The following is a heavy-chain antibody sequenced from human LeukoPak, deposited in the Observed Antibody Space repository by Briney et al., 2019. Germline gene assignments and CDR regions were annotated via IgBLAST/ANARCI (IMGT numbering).Heavy chain of an antibody. CDR3: ARVGSYNWNPMLDAFDI. CDR1: GGSISSGGYS. V-gene: IGHV4-30-2*01. D-gene: IGHD1-20*01. Sequence: SQTLSLTCAVSGGSISSGGYSWSWIRQPPGKGLEWIGYIYHSGSTYYNPSLKSRVTISVDRSKNQFSLKLSSVTAADTAVYYCARVGSYNWNPMLDAFDIWGQGTMVTVSS. CDR2: IYHSGST. J-gene: IGHJ3*02.